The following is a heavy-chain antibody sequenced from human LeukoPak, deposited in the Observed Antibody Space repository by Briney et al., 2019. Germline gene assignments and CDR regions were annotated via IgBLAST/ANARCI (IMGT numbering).Heavy chain of an antibody. J-gene: IGHJ6*02. CDR1: GFTFSSYS. Sequence: PGGSLRLSCAASGFTFSSYSMNWVRQAPGKGLEWVSAISGSGGSTYYADSVKGRVTISRDNSKNTLYLQMNSLRAEDTAVYYCAKTKGDYYYYGMDVWGQGTTVTVSS. V-gene: IGHV3-23*01. CDR2: ISGSGGST. CDR3: AKTKGDYYYYGMDV.